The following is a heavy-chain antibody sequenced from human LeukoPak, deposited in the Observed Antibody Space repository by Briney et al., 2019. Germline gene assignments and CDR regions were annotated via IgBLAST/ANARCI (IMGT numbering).Heavy chain of an antibody. D-gene: IGHD2-2*01. J-gene: IGHJ4*02. Sequence: GGSLRLSCAASGFPFSRYAMHWVRQAPGKGLEYDSAISSNGGSTSYANSVRGRFTITRNNSKNTLYHQMGSLRAEDMAVYYCARSSIVVVSILDFWGQGTLVTVSS. V-gene: IGHV3-64*01. CDR1: GFPFSRYA. CDR3: ARSSIVVVSILDF. CDR2: ISSNGGST.